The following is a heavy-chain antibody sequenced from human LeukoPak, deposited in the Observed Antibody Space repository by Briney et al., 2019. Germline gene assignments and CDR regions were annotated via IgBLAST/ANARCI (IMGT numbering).Heavy chain of an antibody. D-gene: IGHD1-26*01. Sequence: SETLSLTCTVSGDSISSSSCYWGWIRQPPGKGLEWIGRIYTSGSTNYNPSLKSRVTISVDTSKNQFSLKLSSVTAADTAVYYCARDGVGATRWFDPWGQGTLVTVSS. CDR3: ARDGVGATRWFDP. CDR2: IYTSGST. V-gene: IGHV4-39*07. J-gene: IGHJ5*02. CDR1: GDSISSSSCY.